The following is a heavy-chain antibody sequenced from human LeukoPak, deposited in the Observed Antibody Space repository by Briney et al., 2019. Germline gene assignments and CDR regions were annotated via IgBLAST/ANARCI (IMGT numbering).Heavy chain of an antibody. CDR1: GGSISSSSYY. CDR2: IYYSGST. V-gene: IGHV4-39*01. Sequence: SETLSLTCTVSGGSISSSSYYWGWIRQPPGKGLEWIGSIYYSGSTYYNPSLKSRVTISVDTSKNQFSLKPSSVTAADTAVYYCAGTYGSGSYYKSPFDYWGQGTLVTVSS. CDR3: AGTYGSGSYYKSPFDY. D-gene: IGHD3-10*01. J-gene: IGHJ4*02.